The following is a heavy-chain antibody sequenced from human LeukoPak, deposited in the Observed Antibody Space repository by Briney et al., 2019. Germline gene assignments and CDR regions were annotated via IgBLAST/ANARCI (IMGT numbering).Heavy chain of an antibody. CDR2: ISTYNGDT. J-gene: IGHJ4*02. CDR3: ASDYLRGAYFDY. V-gene: IGHV1-18*04. D-gene: IGHD1-26*01. Sequence: ASVKVSCKAFGYTFATYGISWARQAPGQGLEWMGWISTYNGDTRYAQNLQGRVTMTTDTSTSTAYMELRSLRSDDTAVYYCASDYLRGAYFDYWGQGTLVTVSS. CDR1: GYTFATYG.